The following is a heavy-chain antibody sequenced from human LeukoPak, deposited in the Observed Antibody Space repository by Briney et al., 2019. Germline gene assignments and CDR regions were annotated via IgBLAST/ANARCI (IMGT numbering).Heavy chain of an antibody. CDR2: IYTSGST. D-gene: IGHD2-15*01. J-gene: IGHJ6*03. CDR1: GGSISRYY. V-gene: IGHV4-4*07. Sequence: SETLSLTCTVSGGSISRYYWSWIRQPAGKGLEWIGRIYTSGSTNYNPSLKSRVTMSVDTSKNQFSLKLSSVTAADTAVYYCARGQVVVTIYYYMDVWGKGTTVTVSS. CDR3: ARGQVVVTIYYYMDV.